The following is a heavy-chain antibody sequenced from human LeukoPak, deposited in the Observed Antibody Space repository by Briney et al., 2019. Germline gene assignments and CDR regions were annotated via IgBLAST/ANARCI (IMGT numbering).Heavy chain of an antibody. D-gene: IGHD3-9*01. CDR1: GFTFSTYW. CDR3: ARDLDWILFDY. CDR2: IRPEGTTT. V-gene: IGHV3-74*01. Sequence: PGGSLRLSCAASGFTFSTYWMHSVRQAPGQGLVWVSRIRPEGTTTAYADSVKGRFTISRDNAKNTLFLQMNSLSAKDTAVYYCARDLDWILFDYWGQGTLVTVSS. J-gene: IGHJ4*02.